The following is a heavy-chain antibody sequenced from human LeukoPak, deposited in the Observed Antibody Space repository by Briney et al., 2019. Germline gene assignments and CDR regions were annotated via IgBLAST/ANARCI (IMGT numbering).Heavy chain of an antibody. Sequence: SETLSLTCTVSRGSISSYYWSWIRQPPGKGLEWIGYIYDSGSTNYNPSLRSRVTISVDTSKNQFSLKLSSVTAADTAVYYCARTFWSGYYGRWFDPWGQGTLVTVSS. D-gene: IGHD3-3*01. J-gene: IGHJ5*02. V-gene: IGHV4-59*01. CDR3: ARTFWSGYYGRWFDP. CDR2: IYDSGST. CDR1: RGSISSYY.